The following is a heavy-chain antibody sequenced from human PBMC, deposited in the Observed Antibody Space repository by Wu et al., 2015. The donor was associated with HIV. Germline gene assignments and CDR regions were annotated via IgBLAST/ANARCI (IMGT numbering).Heavy chain of an antibody. Sequence: QVQLVQSGAEVKKPGSSVKVSCKASGATFGNYAFNWVRQAPGQGLEWMGGILPSVGTTHYAQKFQGRVTITADESSGTAYMELSSLRSEDTAVYYCAINTDSVATSLYSLGVWGQGTVVTVSS. CDR1: GATFGNYA. CDR3: AINTDSVATSLYSLGV. CDR2: ILPSVGTT. V-gene: IGHV1-69*12. D-gene: IGHD5-12*01. J-gene: IGHJ6*02.